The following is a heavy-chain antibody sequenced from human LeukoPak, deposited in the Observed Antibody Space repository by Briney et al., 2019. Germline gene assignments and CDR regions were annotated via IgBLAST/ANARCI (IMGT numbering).Heavy chain of an antibody. CDR3: AKDSEIAAAGSYWCFDL. CDR2: ISNTGGTT. CDR1: GFTFSYHT. V-gene: IGHV3-64D*09. Sequence: AGSLLLSCSASGFTFSYHTMHWVRQAPGKGLEFVSGISNTGGTTSYADSVKGRFSISRDNSKNMIYLQMSSLRAEDTAVYYCAKDSEIAAAGSYWCFDLWGRGTMVTVSS. D-gene: IGHD6-13*01. J-gene: IGHJ2*01.